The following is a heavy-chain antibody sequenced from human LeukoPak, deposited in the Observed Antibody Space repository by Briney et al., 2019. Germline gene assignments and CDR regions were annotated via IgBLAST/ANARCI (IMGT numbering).Heavy chain of an antibody. CDR3: ARDLGGYNYGYSFDY. D-gene: IGHD5-18*01. V-gene: IGHV4-31*03. J-gene: IGHJ4*02. Sequence: PSETLSLTCTVSGGSISSGGYFWSWIRQHPGKGLEWIGYIYHSGTSYYNPSLNSRVTMSVDTSKNQFSLKLFSVTAADTAVYYCARDLGGYNYGYSFDYWGQGTLVTVSS. CDR1: GGSISSGGYF. CDR2: IYHSGTS.